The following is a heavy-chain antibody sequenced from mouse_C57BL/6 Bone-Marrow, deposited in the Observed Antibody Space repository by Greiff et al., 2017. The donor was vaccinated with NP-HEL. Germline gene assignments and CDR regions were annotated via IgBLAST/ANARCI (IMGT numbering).Heavy chain of an antibody. CDR1: GFTFSSDG. CDR3: ARHAMITTREFSYYYAMDY. CDR2: ISSGGSYT. J-gene: IGHJ4*01. V-gene: IGHV5-6*01. D-gene: IGHD2-4*01. Sequence: EVMLVESGGDLVKPGGSLKLSCAASGFTFSSDGMSWVRQTPDKRLEWVATISSGGSYTYYPYSVKGRFTISRDNAKNTLYLQMSSLKSEDTAMYYWARHAMITTREFSYYYAMDYWGQGTSVTVSS.